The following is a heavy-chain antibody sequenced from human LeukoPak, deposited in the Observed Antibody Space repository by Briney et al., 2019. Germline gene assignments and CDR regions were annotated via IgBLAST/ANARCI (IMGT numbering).Heavy chain of an antibody. Sequence: GGSLRLSCAASGFTFSSYAMSWVRQAPGKGLEWVSGINWNGGSTGYADSVKGRFTISRDNAKNSMYLQMNSLRIEDTALYYCSKDISAGGLDVWGPGTPVTVSS. V-gene: IGHV3-20*04. J-gene: IGHJ6*02. D-gene: IGHD3-16*02. CDR2: INWNGGST. CDR1: GFTFSSYA. CDR3: SKDISAGGLDV.